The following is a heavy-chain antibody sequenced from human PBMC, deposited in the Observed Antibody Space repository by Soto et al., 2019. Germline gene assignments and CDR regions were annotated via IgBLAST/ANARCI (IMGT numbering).Heavy chain of an antibody. D-gene: IGHD6-19*01. Sequence: EVQLVESGGGLVQPGRSLRLSCAASGFTFDDYAMHWVRQAPGKGLEWVSGISWNSGSIGYADSVKGRFTISRDNAKNSLYLPMNNLRAEDTALYYCAKDDSTRPWLVAFDIWGQGTMVTVSS. J-gene: IGHJ3*02. CDR1: GFTFDDYA. CDR2: ISWNSGSI. CDR3: AKDDSTRPWLVAFDI. V-gene: IGHV3-9*01.